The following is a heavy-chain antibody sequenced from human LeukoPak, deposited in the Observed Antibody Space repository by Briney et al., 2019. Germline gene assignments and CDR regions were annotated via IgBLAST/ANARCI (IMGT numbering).Heavy chain of an antibody. Sequence: AGGSLRLSCAASGFTFSSSGMHWVRQAPGKGLEWVAVISNDGSDKYYVDSVKGRFTISTDNSKNMLYLQMNSLRVEDTAVYYCAKDVTCSACLDFWGQGTLVTLSS. D-gene: IGHD2-15*01. V-gene: IGHV3-30*18. CDR3: AKDVTCSACLDF. CDR1: GFTFSSSG. CDR2: ISNDGSDK. J-gene: IGHJ4*02.